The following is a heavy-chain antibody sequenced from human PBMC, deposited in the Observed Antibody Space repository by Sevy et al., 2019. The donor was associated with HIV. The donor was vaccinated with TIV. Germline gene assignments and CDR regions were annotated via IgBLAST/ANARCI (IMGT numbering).Heavy chain of an antibody. V-gene: IGHV3-23*01. CDR3: AREGCSRPHDY. J-gene: IGHJ4*02. D-gene: IGHD2-8*01. CDR2: LSFGCGKI. Sequence: GSLRLSCAASGFAFYEYSMSWIRQAPGKGLEWVATLSFGCGKINYADSVKGRFTISRDNSKNSFYLQMDNLRVEDTALYYCAREGCSRPHDYWGQGTRVTISS. CDR1: GFAFYEYS.